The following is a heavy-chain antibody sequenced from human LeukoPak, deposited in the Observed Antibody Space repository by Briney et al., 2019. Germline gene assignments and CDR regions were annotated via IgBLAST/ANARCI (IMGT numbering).Heavy chain of an antibody. CDR2: FDPEDGEA. D-gene: IGHD3-22*01. Sequence: ASVKVSCEVSGYTLTELSTHWVRQAPGKGLGWMGGFDPEDGEAIYAQKFQGRVTMTEDTSTDTAYMELSSLRSEDTAVYYCTTANRLTRDSSGYYPDSWGQGTLVTVSS. CDR3: TTANRLTRDSSGYYPDS. CDR1: GYTLTELS. J-gene: IGHJ4*02. V-gene: IGHV1-24*01.